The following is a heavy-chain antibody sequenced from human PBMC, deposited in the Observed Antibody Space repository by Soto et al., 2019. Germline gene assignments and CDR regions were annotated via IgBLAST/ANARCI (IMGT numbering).Heavy chain of an antibody. D-gene: IGHD2-8*01. J-gene: IGHJ6*02. Sequence: EVQLVESGGGLVKPGGSLRLSCVASGFTFRGYSINWFRQAPGKGLEWVSYISGPSIYIYYADSGKGRFTISRDNDQSAVYLSTNSLSGEDTAVYYCASGFRNGFNVWGQGTTVSVSS. V-gene: IGHV3-21*01. CDR2: ISGPSIYI. CDR1: GFTFRGYS. CDR3: ASGFRNGFNV.